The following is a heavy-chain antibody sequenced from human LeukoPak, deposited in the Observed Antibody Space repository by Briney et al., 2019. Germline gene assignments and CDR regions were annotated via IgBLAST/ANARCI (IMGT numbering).Heavy chain of an antibody. V-gene: IGHV1-46*01. CDR1: GYTFSTYY. CDR3: ARANGGGLDY. CDR2: IHPTDGST. D-gene: IGHD3-10*01. Sequence: GASVKVSCKTSGYTFSTYYMHWVRQAPGQGLEWLGIIHPTDGSTSYTQKIQGRVTMTGDTATGTVYLELSSLRSEDTAVYWCARANGGGLDYWGQGTLITVSS. J-gene: IGHJ4*02.